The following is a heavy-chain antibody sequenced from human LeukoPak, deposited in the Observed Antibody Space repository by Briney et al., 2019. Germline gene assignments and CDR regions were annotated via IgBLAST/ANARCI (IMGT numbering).Heavy chain of an antibody. Sequence: SETLSLTCAVSGYSISSGYYWGWIRQPPGKGLEWIGSIYHSGSTYYNPSLKSRVTISVDTSKNQFSLKLSSVTAADTAVYYCARHPFDPWGQGTLVIVSS. J-gene: IGHJ5*02. V-gene: IGHV4-38-2*01. CDR3: ARHPFDP. CDR1: GYSISSGYY. CDR2: IYHSGST.